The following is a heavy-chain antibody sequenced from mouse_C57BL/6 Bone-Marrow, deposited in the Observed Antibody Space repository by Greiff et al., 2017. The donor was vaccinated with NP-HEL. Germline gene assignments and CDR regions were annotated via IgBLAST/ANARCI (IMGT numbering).Heavy chain of an antibody. V-gene: IGHV1-4*01. D-gene: IGHD2-3*01. CDR3: ARHEVGRWLGDY. J-gene: IGHJ2*01. Sequence: VQLQQSGAELARPGASVKMSCKASGYTFTSYTMHWVKQRPGQGLEWIGYINPSSGYTKYNEKFKDKATLTADKSSSTVYMELSRLTSEDSAVYFCARHEVGRWLGDYWGQGTTLTVSS. CDR1: GYTFTSYT. CDR2: INPSSGYT.